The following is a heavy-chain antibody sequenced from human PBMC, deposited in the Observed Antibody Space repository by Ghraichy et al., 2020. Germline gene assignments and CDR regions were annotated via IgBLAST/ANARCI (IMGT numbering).Heavy chain of an antibody. D-gene: IGHD4-11*01. CDR1: GFTFSDAW. CDR2: IKSKVHGGTT. V-gene: IGHV3-15*01. CDR3: TTITTFGFDI. J-gene: IGHJ3*02. Sequence: GESLNISCAASGFTFSDAWMNWVRQAAGKGLEWVGRIKSKVHGGTTDYAAPVKGRFTISRDDAKNTLYLQMNSPKTEDTAIYYCTTITTFGFDIWGQGTKVTVSS.